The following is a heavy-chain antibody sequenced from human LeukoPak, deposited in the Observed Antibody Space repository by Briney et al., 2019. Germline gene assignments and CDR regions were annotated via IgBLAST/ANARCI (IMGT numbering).Heavy chain of an antibody. CDR1: AFRFSSYA. J-gene: IGHJ5*02. Sequence: GGSLRLSCAASAFRFSSYAMSWVRQTPEKRLEWVATISASGDGTFDAVAVKGRFTISRDNSKNTLYLQMNSLRDEDTAVYYCAKEVTATGKAFQSWGQGTLVTVSS. CDR2: ISASGDGT. CDR3: AKEVTATGKAFQS. D-gene: IGHD2-21*02. V-gene: IGHV3-23*01.